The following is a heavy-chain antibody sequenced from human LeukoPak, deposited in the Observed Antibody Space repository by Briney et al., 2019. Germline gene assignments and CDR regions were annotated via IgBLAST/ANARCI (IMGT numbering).Heavy chain of an antibody. D-gene: IGHD3-10*01. CDR1: GFTFSSYA. V-gene: IGHV3-30*04. J-gene: IGHJ6*03. Sequence: PGGSLRLSCAASGFTFSSYAMHWVRQAPGKGLEWVAVISYDGSNKYYADSVKGRFTISRDNSKNTLYLQMNSLRAEDTAVYYCAKDSVYGSGRRFVYYYMDVWGKGTTVTVSS. CDR2: ISYDGSNK. CDR3: AKDSVYGSGRRFVYYYMDV.